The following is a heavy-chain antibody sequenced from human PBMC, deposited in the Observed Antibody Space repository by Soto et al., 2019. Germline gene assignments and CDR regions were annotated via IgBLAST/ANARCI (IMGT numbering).Heavy chain of an antibody. D-gene: IGHD2-21*02. CDR3: ARLGLAYCGGDCYDNWFDP. CDR1: GGSVSSGSNY. J-gene: IGHJ5*02. V-gene: IGHV4-61*01. CDR2: ASYTGSA. Sequence: PSETLSLTCSVSGGSVSSGSNYWSWIRLSPGKGLEWIGHASYTGSANYNPSLKSRVTISIDTSKNQLSLKLNSVTAADTAVYYCARLGLAYCGGDCYDNWFDPWGQRTLVTGSS.